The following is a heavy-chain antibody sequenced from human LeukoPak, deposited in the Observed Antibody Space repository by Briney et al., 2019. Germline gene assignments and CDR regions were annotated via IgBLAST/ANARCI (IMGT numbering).Heavy chain of an antibody. CDR2: IWYDGSNK. D-gene: IGHD3-22*01. Sequence: GGSLRLSCAASGLSFSSYGMHWVRQAPGKGLEWVAVIWYDGSNKYYADSVKGRFTISRDNSKNTLYLQMNSLRAEDTAVYYCAKGPGPDSSGPGWGQGTLVTVSS. CDR3: AKGPGPDSSGPG. J-gene: IGHJ4*02. CDR1: GLSFSSYG. V-gene: IGHV3-30*02.